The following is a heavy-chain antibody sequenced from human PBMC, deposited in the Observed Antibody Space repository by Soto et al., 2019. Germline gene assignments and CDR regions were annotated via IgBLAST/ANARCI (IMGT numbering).Heavy chain of an antibody. CDR2: ISSSSSYT. V-gene: IGHV3-11*05. J-gene: IGHJ5*02. CDR1: GFTFSDYY. Sequence: QVQLVESGGGLVKPGGSLRLSCAASGFTFSDYYMSWIRQAPGKGLEWVSYISSSSSYTNYADSVKGRFTISRDNAKNSLYLQMNSLRAEDTAVYYCARAGYSSSWYVNWFDPWGQGTLVTVSS. D-gene: IGHD6-13*01. CDR3: ARAGYSSSWYVNWFDP.